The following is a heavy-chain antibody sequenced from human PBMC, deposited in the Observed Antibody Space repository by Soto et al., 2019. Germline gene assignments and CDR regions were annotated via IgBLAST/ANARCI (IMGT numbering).Heavy chain of an antibody. Sequence: QGQLVQSGAEVKKPGASVKVSCAFSRFDINWVRQAAGQGLEWMAWMNPNSGDTRYAQKLQGRVTRTRETSKFTDYMELNTLRPEHTAVYYCARGRGSRDWQFSYYSMDVWDQGTTVTVSS. CDR1: FSRFD. D-gene: IGHD2-21*02. CDR3: ARGRGSRDWQFSYYSMDV. CDR2: MNPNSGDT. V-gene: IGHV1-8*01. J-gene: IGHJ6*02.